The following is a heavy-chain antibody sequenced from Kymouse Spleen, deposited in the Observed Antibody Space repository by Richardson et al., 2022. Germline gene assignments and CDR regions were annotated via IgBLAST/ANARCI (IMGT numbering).Heavy chain of an antibody. CDR1: GGSISSSSYY. D-gene: IGHD3-3*01. V-gene: IGHV4-39*01. CDR2: IYYSGST. CDR3: ARQGYYDFWSGLYYYYYGMDV. Sequence: QLQLQESGPGLVKPSETLSLTCTVSGGSISSSSYYWGWIRQPPGKGLEWIGSIYYSGSTYYNPSLKSRVTISVDTSKNQFSLKLSSVTAADTAVYYCARQGYYDFWSGLYYYYYGMDVWGQGTTVTVSS. J-gene: IGHJ6*02.